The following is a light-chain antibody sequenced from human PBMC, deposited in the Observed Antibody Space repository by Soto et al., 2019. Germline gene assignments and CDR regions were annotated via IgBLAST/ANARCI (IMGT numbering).Light chain of an antibody. CDR1: SSDVGGYNY. Sequence: QSVLTQPASVSGSPGQSITISCTGTSSDVGGYNYVSWYQQHPGKAPKLMNYDVSNRPSGVSNRFSGSKSGNTASLTISGLQAEDEADYYCSSYTSPRVFGTGTKVTVL. J-gene: IGLJ1*01. V-gene: IGLV2-14*01. CDR3: SSYTSPRV. CDR2: DVS.